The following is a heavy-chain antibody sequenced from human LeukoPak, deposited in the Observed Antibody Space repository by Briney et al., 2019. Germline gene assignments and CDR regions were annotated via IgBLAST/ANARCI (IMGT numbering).Heavy chain of an antibody. V-gene: IGHV4-61*02. CDR2: IYTSGST. Sequence: PSETLSLTCTVSGGSISSGSYYWSWIRQPAGKGLEWIGRIYTSGSTNYNPSLKSRVTISVDTSKNQFSLKLSSVTAADTAVYFCARGFRGDNFDYWGQGTLVTVSS. J-gene: IGHJ4*02. D-gene: IGHD7-27*01. CDR1: GGSISSGSYY. CDR3: ARGFRGDNFDY.